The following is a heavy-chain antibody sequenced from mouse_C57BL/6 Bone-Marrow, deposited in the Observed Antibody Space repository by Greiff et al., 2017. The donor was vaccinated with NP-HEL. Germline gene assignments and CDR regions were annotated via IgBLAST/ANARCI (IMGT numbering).Heavy chain of an antibody. CDR1: GFTFSDYY. CDR2: ISNGGGST. CDR3: GRIYYYGSSLPYFDV. Sequence: LQQSGGGLVQPGGSLKLSCAASGFTFSDYYMYWVRQTPEKRLEWVAYISNGGGSTYYPDTVKGRFTISRYNAKNTLYLQMSRLTSEDTAMYYCGRIYYYGSSLPYFDVWGTGTTVTVSS. V-gene: IGHV5-12*01. J-gene: IGHJ1*03. D-gene: IGHD1-1*01.